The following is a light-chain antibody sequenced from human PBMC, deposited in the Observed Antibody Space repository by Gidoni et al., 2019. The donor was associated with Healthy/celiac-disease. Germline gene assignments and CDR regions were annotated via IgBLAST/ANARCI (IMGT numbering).Light chain of an antibody. J-gene: IGKJ1*01. CDR2: GAS. Sequence: GTLSLSPGERATLSCRASQSVSSSYLAWYQQKPGQAPRLLIHGASSRATGIPDRFSGSGSGTDFTLTISRLEPEDFAVYFCQQYGSSPWTFGQGTTVEIK. V-gene: IGKV3-20*01. CDR3: QQYGSSPWT. CDR1: QSVSSSY.